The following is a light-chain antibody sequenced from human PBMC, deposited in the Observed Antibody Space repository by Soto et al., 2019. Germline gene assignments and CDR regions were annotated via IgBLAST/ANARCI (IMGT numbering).Light chain of an antibody. J-gene: IGKJ1*01. CDR3: QQYGSSPGT. CDR2: DAS. V-gene: IGKV3-20*01. Sequence: ENVLTQSPGTLSLSPGERATLSCRASQSVSSSYLAWYQQKPGQAPRLLIYDASSRATGIPDRFSGSGSGTDFTLTISRLEPEDFAVYFCQQYGSSPGTFGQGTKVEIK. CDR1: QSVSSSY.